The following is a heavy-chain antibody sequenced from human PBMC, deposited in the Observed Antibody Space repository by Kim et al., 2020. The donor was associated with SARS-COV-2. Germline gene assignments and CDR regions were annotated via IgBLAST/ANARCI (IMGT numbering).Heavy chain of an antibody. CDR3: ARGPVAGEFDY. CDR2: IYYSGST. J-gene: IGHJ4*02. Sequence: SETLSLTCTVSGGSISSYYWSWIRQPPGKGLEWIGYIYYSGSTNYNPSLKSRVTISVDTSKNQFSLKLSSVTAADTAVYYCARGPVAGEFDYWGQGTLVTVSS. V-gene: IGHV4-59*01. CDR1: GGSISSYY. D-gene: IGHD6-19*01.